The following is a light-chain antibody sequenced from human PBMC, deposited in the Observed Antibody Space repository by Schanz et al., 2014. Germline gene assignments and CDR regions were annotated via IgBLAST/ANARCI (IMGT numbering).Light chain of an antibody. J-gene: IGKJ5*01. CDR3: QQYGGSPQVT. CDR2: GAS. Sequence: EIVLTQSPGTLSLSPGERATLSCRASQTVSSSYLAWYQQRPGQAPRLLIYGASSRATGIPAKFSGSGSGTDFTLTISGLEPEDFAVYYCQQYGGSPQVTFGQGTRLEIK. CDR1: QTVSSSY. V-gene: IGKV3-20*01.